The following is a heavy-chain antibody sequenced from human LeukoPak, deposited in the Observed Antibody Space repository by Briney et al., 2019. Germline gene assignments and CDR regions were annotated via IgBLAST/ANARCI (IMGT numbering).Heavy chain of an antibody. Sequence: GGSLRLPCAASGFTFSSYGMHWVRQAPGKGLEWVAFIRYDGSNKYYADSVKGRFTISRDNSKNTLYLQMNSLRAEDTAVYYCAKGALIRTSCYTDYWGQGTLVTVSS. D-gene: IGHD2-2*02. CDR2: IRYDGSNK. CDR3: AKGALIRTSCYTDY. J-gene: IGHJ4*02. V-gene: IGHV3-30*02. CDR1: GFTFSSYG.